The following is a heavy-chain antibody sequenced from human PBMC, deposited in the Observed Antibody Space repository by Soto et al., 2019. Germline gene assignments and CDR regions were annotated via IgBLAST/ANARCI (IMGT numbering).Heavy chain of an antibody. CDR2: IGPESGAT. V-gene: IGHV1-2*02. J-gene: IGHJ4*02. Sequence: ASVKGSCKASGYAFTGHYIHWVRQAPEQGPEWMGEIGPESGATRYAQRFQGRVTMTMDMSITTVYMELNNLSPDDTAVYYCGRGRRGQIVGFDWGQG. CDR3: GRGRRGQIVGFD. CDR1: GYAFTGHY. D-gene: IGHD1-26*01.